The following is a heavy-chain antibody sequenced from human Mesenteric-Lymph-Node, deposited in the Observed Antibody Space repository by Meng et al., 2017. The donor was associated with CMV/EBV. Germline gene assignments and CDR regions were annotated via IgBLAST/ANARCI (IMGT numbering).Heavy chain of an antibody. CDR1: GFIFSDYY. CDR3: ARPRNYYHYGMDV. J-gene: IGHJ6*02. CDR2: ISSSGSST. V-gene: IGHV3-11*04. Sequence: GESLKISCAASGFIFSDYYMNWIRQAPGKGLEWLSYISSSGSSTYYSDSVKGRFTISRDNAKNSLYLQMNSLRAEDTAVYYCARPRNYYHYGMDVWGQGTTVTVSS.